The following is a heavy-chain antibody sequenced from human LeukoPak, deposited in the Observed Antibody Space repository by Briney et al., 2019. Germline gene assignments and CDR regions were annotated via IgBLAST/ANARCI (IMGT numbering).Heavy chain of an antibody. CDR3: ARDILIVGATYAFDI. D-gene: IGHD1-26*01. J-gene: IGHJ3*02. CDR1: GYTFTGYY. V-gene: IGHV1-2*02. CDR2: INPNSGGT. Sequence: GASVKVSCKASGYTFTGYYMHWVRQAPGQGLEWMGWINPNSGGTNYAQKFQGRVTMTRDTSISTAYMELSRLRSDDTAVYYCARDILIVGATYAFDIWGQGTMDTVSS.